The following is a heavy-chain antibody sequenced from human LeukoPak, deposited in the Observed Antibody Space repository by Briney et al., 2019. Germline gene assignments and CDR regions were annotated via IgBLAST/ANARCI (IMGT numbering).Heavy chain of an antibody. J-gene: IGHJ4*02. V-gene: IGHV4-59*08. D-gene: IGHD3-16*02. CDR3: ARGSFYDYVWGSYRYPYFDY. Sequence: PSETLSLTCTVSGGSISSYYWSWIRQPPGKGLEWIGYIYYSGSTNYNPSLKSRVTISVDTSKNQFSLKLSSVTAADTAVYYCARGSFYDYVWGSYRYPYFDYWGQGTLVTVSS. CDR2: IYYSGST. CDR1: GGSISSYY.